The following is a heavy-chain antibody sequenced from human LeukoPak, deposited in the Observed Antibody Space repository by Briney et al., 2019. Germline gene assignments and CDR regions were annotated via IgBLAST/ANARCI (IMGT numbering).Heavy chain of an antibody. V-gene: IGHV3-21*01. CDR2: ISSSSSYI. J-gene: IGHJ4*02. CDR1: GLTFSSYS. CDR3: ASRMAAAGGGLSRTFDY. Sequence: GGSLRLSCAASGLTFSSYSMNWVRQAPGKGLEWVSSISSSSSYIYYADSVKGRFTISRDNAKNSLYLQMNSLRAEDTAVYYCASRMAAAGGGLSRTFDYWGQGTLVTVSS. D-gene: IGHD6-13*01.